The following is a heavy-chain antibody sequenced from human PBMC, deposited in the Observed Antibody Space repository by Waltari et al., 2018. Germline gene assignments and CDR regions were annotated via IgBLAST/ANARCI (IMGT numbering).Heavy chain of an antibody. V-gene: IGHV4-34*01. Sequence: QVQLQQGGAGLLKPSETLSVTCAVYGWSFSGYYWSWIRQPPGKGLEWIGEINHNGSTNHNPSLNSRVTISVDASKNQFSLKLSSMTAADTAVYYCATSSSSSPYYFDYWGQGTLVIVSS. J-gene: IGHJ4*02. D-gene: IGHD6-6*01. CDR1: GWSFSGYY. CDR3: ATSSSSSPYYFDY. CDR2: INHNGST.